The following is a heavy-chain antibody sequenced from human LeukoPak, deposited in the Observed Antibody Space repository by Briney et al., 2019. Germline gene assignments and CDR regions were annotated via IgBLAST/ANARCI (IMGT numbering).Heavy chain of an antibody. CDR2: INHSGST. CDR3: ARGQVKQQLLPRTGSRDYYFYMDV. CDR1: GGSFTDYY. D-gene: IGHD6-13*01. V-gene: IGHV4-34*01. Sequence: TSETLSLTCDVFGGSFTDYYLTWIRQPPGTGLEWIGEINHSGSTNYNPSLKSRLTISVDTSKNQFSLKLSSVTAADSAVYFCARGQVKQQLLPRTGSRDYYFYMDVWGKGTTVTVSS. J-gene: IGHJ6*03.